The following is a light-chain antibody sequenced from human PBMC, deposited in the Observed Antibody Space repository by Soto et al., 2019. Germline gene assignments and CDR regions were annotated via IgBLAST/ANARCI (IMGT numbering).Light chain of an antibody. CDR1: QSVSSSY. V-gene: IGKV3-20*01. J-gene: IGKJ2*01. CDR2: DAS. CDR3: QQFGTSFPYT. Sequence: EIVLTQSPGTLSLSPGERATLTCRASQSVSSSYLAWYQQKPGQAPRLLMYDASSRATRIPDRFSGSGSGKDFTLTSSRREPEDFAVYYCQQFGTSFPYTFGQGTKLDIK.